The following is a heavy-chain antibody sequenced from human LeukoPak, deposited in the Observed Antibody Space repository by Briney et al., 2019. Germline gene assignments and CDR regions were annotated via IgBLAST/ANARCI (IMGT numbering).Heavy chain of an antibody. CDR3: AKGTTVSRNFDY. V-gene: IGHV3-23*01. CDR2: ISGSGGST. J-gene: IGHJ4*02. Sequence: PGGSLRLSCVVSGFTFSSYAMSWVRQAPGKGLEWVSAISGSGGSTYYADSVKGRFTISRDNSKNTLYLQMNSLRAEDTAVYYCAKGTTVSRNFDYWGQGTLVTVSS. D-gene: IGHD4-17*01. CDR1: GFTFSSYA.